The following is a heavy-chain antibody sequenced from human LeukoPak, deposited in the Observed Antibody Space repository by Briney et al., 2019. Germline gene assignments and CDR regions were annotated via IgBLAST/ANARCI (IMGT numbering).Heavy chain of an antibody. CDR2: IYHSGST. V-gene: IGHV4-38-2*01. D-gene: IGHD5-24*01. J-gene: IGHJ4*02. CDR1: GFTFSSYW. CDR3: ARQVLVQLIDY. Sequence: GSLRLSCAASGFTFSSYWMSWVRQAPGKGLEWIGSIYHSGSTYYNPSLKSRVTISVDTSKNQFSLKLSSVTAADTAVYYCARQVLVQLIDYWGQGTLVTVSS.